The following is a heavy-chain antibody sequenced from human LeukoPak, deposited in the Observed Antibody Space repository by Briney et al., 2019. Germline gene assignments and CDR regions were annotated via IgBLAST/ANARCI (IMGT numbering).Heavy chain of an antibody. D-gene: IGHD3-9*01. V-gene: IGHV5-10-1*01. CDR3: ARHPLRYFDWLFANWFDP. CDR2: IDPSDSYT. CDR1: GYSFTSYW. Sequence: GESLRISCKGSGYSFTSYWISWVRQMPGKGLEWMGRIDPSDSYTNYSPSFQGHVTISADKSISTVYLQWSSLKASDTAMYYCARHPLRYFDWLFANWFDPWGQGTLVTVSS. J-gene: IGHJ5*02.